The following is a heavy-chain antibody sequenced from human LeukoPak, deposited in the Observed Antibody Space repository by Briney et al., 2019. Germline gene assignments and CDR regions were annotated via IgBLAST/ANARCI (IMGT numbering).Heavy chain of an antibody. Sequence: PSETLSLTCIVPGGSISPYYWSWIRQPPGNGLEWIGYIYHSGTTNYNPSLKSRVTISLDTSKNQFSLKLTSVTAEDTAVYYCARAYCSRTSCYLAAFDIWGQGTMVTVSS. CDR1: GGSISPYY. V-gene: IGHV4-59*01. CDR3: ARAYCSRTSCYLAAFDI. D-gene: IGHD2-2*01. J-gene: IGHJ3*02. CDR2: IYHSGTT.